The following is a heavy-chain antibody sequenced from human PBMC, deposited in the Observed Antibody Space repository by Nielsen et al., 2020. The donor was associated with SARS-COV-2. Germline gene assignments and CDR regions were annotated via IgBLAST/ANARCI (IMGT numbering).Heavy chain of an antibody. D-gene: IGHD3-10*01. Sequence: GESLKISCAASGFTFSSYAMHWVRQAPGKGLEWVAVISYDGSNKYYADSVKGRFTISRDNSKNTLYLQMNSLRAEDTAVYYCARALLWFGGNDYWGQGTLVTVSS. J-gene: IGHJ4*02. CDR3: ARALLWFGGNDY. CDR1: GFTFSSYA. CDR2: ISYDGSNK. V-gene: IGHV3-30-3*01.